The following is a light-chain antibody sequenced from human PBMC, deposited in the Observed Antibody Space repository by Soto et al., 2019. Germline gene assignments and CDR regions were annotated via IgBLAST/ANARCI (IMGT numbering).Light chain of an antibody. CDR1: SGSIASND. CDR3: QSYDSSTVV. V-gene: IGLV6-57*04. Sequence: NFMLTQPHSVSESPGKKVTISCTRSSGSIASNDVQWYQQRPGSAPTTVIYENNQRPSGVPDRFSGSTDGSSNSASLTISGLQTEDEADYYCQSYDSSTVVFGGGTKVTVL. CDR2: ENN. J-gene: IGLJ2*01.